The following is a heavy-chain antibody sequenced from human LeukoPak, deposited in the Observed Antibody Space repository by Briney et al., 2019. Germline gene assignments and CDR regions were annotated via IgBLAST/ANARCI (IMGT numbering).Heavy chain of an antibody. CDR1: GGSISSSNW. V-gene: IGHV4-4*02. CDR3: ARGGGTVEKSNAFDI. D-gene: IGHD4-23*01. CDR2: IYHSGST. J-gene: IGHJ3*02. Sequence: PSETLSLTCAVSGGSISSSNWWSWVRQPPGKGLEWIGEIYHSGSTNYKPSLKSRVTISVDKSKNQFSLKLSSVTAADTAEYYCARGGGTVEKSNAFDIWGQGTMVIVSS.